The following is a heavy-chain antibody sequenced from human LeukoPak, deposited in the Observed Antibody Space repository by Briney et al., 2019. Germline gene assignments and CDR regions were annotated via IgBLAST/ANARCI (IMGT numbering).Heavy chain of an antibody. Sequence: SETLSLTCSVSGGSVSDGDHFWGWIRQPPGMGLEWIGTMHYTGRTWYNPSLSSRVSMSADTSKNQFSLKLSSVTAADTAVYYCARREGRAGYYFDYWGQGTLVTVSS. CDR1: GGSVSDGDHF. J-gene: IGHJ4*02. D-gene: IGHD3-10*01. V-gene: IGHV4-39*07. CDR2: MHYTGRT. CDR3: ARREGRAGYYFDY.